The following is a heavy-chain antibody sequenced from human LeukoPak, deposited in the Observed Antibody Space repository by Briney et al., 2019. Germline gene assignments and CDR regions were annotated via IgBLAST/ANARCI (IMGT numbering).Heavy chain of an antibody. CDR1: GGSFSGYY. V-gene: IGHV4-34*01. D-gene: IGHD2-2*01. Sequence: PSETLSLTCAVYGGSFSGYYWSWIRQPPGKGLEWIGEINHSGSTNYNPSLKSRVTISVDTSKNQFSLKLSSVTAADTAVYYCARSDLSSTRHFDYWGQGTLVTVSS. J-gene: IGHJ4*01. CDR3: ARSDLSSTRHFDY. CDR2: INHSGST.